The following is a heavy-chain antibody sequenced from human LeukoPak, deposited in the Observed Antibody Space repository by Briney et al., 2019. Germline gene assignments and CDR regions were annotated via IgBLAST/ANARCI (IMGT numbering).Heavy chain of an antibody. CDR3: ARGRDSSSWTGYFDY. CDR1: GYTFTSYY. J-gene: IGHJ4*02. D-gene: IGHD6-13*01. CDR2: IIPILGIA. V-gene: IGHV1-69*04. Sequence: ASVKVSCKASGYTFTSYYMHWVRQAPGQGLEWMGRIIPILGIANYAQKFQGRVTITADKSTSTAYMELSSLRSEDTAVYYCARGRDSSSWTGYFDYWGQGTLVTVSS.